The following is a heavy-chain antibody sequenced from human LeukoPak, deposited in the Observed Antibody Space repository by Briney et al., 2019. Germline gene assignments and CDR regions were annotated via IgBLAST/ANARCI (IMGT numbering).Heavy chain of an antibody. CDR3: ATVGTAEGTLEDY. D-gene: IGHD6-13*01. J-gene: IGHJ4*02. CDR1: GFAFSNYW. V-gene: IGHV3-7*01. CDR2: IRNDGSEK. Sequence: GGSLRLSCAASGFAFSNYWMSWVRQPPGKGLEWVANIRNDGSEKYYVDSVKGRFTSSRDNAKNSLYLQMSSLRAEDTAVYYCATVGTAEGTLEDYWGPGTLVTVSS.